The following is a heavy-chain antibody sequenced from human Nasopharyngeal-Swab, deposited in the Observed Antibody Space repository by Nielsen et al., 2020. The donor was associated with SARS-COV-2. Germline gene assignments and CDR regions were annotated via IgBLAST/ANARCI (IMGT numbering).Heavy chain of an antibody. CDR3: ASPSSPGGY. D-gene: IGHD6-6*01. V-gene: IGHV3-48*02. Sequence: WIRQPSGKGLEWVSYISSSSSTIYYADSVKGRFTISRDNAKNSLYLQMNSLRDEDTAVYYCASPSSPGGYWGQGTLVTVSS. CDR2: ISSSSSTI. J-gene: IGHJ4*02.